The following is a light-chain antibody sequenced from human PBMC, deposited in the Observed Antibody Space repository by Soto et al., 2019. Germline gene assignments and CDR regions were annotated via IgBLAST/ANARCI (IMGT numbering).Light chain of an antibody. J-gene: IGKJ1*01. CDR3: QHYNNWPWT. CDR2: GAS. CDR1: QTVDIN. V-gene: IGKV3-15*01. Sequence: EIVLTQSPATLSVSPGERATLSCRASQTVDINLDWYQKKAGQAPRLLIYGASTRDSAIPARFSGSGSGTEFTLTISSLQSEDFAVYFCQHYNNWPWTFGQGTKVDIK.